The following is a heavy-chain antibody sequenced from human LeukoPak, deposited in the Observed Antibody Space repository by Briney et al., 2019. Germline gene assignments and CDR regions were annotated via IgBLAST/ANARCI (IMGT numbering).Heavy chain of an antibody. Sequence: SETLSLTCAVYGGSFSGYYWSWIRQPPGKGLEWIGEINHSGSTNYNPSLKSRVTISVDTSKNQFSLKLSSLTAADTAVYYCARAQRGYTPDYGMDVWGQGTTVTVSS. D-gene: IGHD5-18*01. V-gene: IGHV4-34*01. CDR3: ARAQRGYTPDYGMDV. J-gene: IGHJ6*02. CDR1: GGSFSGYY. CDR2: INHSGST.